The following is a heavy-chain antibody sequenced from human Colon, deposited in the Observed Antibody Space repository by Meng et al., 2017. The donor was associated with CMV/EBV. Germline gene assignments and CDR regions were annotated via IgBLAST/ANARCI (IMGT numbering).Heavy chain of an antibody. Sequence: GGSLRLSCAASGFTFSRSWMHWARQAPGKGLVWVSRINSAGNITHYAGSVKGRFAISRDNANNFLYLQMNSLRAEDTALYYCVRFSTIFGVPVFDHWGQGTLVTVSS. J-gene: IGHJ4*02. V-gene: IGHV3-74*01. D-gene: IGHD3-3*01. CDR3: VRFSTIFGVPVFDH. CDR2: INSAGNIT. CDR1: GFTFSRSW.